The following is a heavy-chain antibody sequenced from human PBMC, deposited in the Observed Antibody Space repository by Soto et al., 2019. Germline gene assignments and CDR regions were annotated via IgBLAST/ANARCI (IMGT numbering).Heavy chain of an antibody. Sequence: QVQLVQSGAAVKKPGASVKVSCKSSGYIFSDYGITWVRQAPGQGLEWMGWISAYNGNTDYAQKFQDRLTLATDTSTSTAYMELRSLRSDDTALYYCARPVTSPDHLDIWGQGTMVTVSS. CDR3: ARPVTSPDHLDI. J-gene: IGHJ3*02. CDR1: GYIFSDYG. V-gene: IGHV1-18*01. D-gene: IGHD4-4*01. CDR2: ISAYNGNT.